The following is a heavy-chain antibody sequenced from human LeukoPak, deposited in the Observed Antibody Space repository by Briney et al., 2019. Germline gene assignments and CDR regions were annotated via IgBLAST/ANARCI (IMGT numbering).Heavy chain of an antibody. V-gene: IGHV5-51*01. J-gene: IGHJ4*02. CDR1: GYSFTSYW. CDR2: IYPGDSDT. Sequence: GESLKISCKGSGYSFTSYWIGWVRQMPGKGLEWMGIIYPGDSDTRYSPSFQGQVTISADKSIGTAYLQWSSLKASDTAMYYCASSYYDSSGSDTYEYYFDYWGQGTLVTVSS. D-gene: IGHD3-22*01. CDR3: ASSYYDSSGSDTYEYYFDY.